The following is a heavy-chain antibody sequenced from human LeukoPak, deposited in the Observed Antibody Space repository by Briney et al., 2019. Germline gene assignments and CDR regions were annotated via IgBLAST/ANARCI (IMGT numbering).Heavy chain of an antibody. D-gene: IGHD6-19*01. CDR3: AKDRGGSVAGTEFDY. CDR2: IIGSGSST. CDR1: GFTFSSYA. Sequence: GSLRLSCAASGFTFSSYAMSWVRQAPGKGLEWVSAIIGSGSSTYYADFVKGRFTISRDISKDTLFLQMNSLRAEDTAIYYCAKDRGGSVAGTEFDYWGQGTLVTVSS. J-gene: IGHJ4*02. V-gene: IGHV3-23*01.